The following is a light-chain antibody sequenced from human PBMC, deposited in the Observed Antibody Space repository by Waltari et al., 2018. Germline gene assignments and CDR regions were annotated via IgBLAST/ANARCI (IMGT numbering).Light chain of an antibody. J-gene: IGKJ1*01. CDR3: QQGYSTPRT. CDR1: QSISSH. V-gene: IGKV1-39*01. CDR2: AAS. Sequence: DIQMTQSPSALSASVGDRVIITCRESQSISSHLNWYQQKPGKAPKFLIYAASNLQSRVPSRFSGSGSGTDFTLTISSLQPEDFATYYCQQGYSTPRTFGQGTKVEIK.